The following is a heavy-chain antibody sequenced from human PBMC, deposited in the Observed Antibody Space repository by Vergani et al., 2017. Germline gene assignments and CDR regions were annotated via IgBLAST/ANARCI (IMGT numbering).Heavy chain of an antibody. J-gene: IGHJ2*01. Sequence: QVQLQESGPGLVKPSQTLSLTCTVSGASINNDFYYWHWIRQPAGKGLEWIGRIYVSGITDYNSSLQSRVSMSVDTSKNQFSLTLTSVTAADTAVYYCARGRTDLWGRGTLVTVSS. CDR2: IYVSGIT. CDR1: GASINNDFYY. CDR3: ARGRTDL. V-gene: IGHV4-61*02.